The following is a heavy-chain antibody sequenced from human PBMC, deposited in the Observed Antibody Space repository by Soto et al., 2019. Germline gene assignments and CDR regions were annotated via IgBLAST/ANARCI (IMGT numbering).Heavy chain of an antibody. CDR3: ARESPDILPGPPWVWYFDL. CDR1: GGSFSGYY. Sequence: QVQLQQWGAGPLRPLETLSLTCGVSGGSFSGYYWAWIRQSPGKGLEWIGEINDRGSINYNPSLKSRVSISVDTSKNHSSLNLRSVTAADTAVYYCARESPDILPGPPWVWYFDLWGRGTLVTVSS. CDR2: INDRGSI. V-gene: IGHV4-34*01. J-gene: IGHJ2*01. D-gene: IGHD3-9*01.